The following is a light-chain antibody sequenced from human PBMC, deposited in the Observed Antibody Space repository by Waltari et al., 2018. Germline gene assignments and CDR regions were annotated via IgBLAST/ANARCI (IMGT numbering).Light chain of an antibody. CDR1: QSVSGN. V-gene: IGKV3-15*01. J-gene: IGKJ2*01. CDR2: GAS. Sequence: IVMTQSPATLSVSPGERVTLSCRASQSVSGNFAWYQQKPGQAPRRLRYGASTRAAGVPTRFSGSGSGTEFTVTISSLQSEDSAVYYCQQYNDWPQTFGQGTKLETK. CDR3: QQYNDWPQT.